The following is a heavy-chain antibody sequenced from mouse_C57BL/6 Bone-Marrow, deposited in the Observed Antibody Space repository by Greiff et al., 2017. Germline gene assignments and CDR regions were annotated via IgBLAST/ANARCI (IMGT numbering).Heavy chain of an antibody. CDR3: TRSLVDCGTNY. J-gene: IGHJ2*01. D-gene: IGHD1-1*01. Sequence: EVQLVESGAELVKPGASVKLSCTASGFNIKDYYIHWVKQRTEQGLEWIGRIDPEDGETKYAPKFQDKATITADTSSNTAYLQLRSLTSEDTAVYYCTRSLVDCGTNYWGWGTAPTVTS. CDR2: IDPEDGET. V-gene: IGHV14-2*01. CDR1: GFNIKDYY.